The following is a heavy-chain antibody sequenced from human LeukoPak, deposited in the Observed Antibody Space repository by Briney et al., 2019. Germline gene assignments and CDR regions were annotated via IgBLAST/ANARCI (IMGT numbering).Heavy chain of an antibody. D-gene: IGHD1-26*01. CDR3: ARTRGWELRYFDY. J-gene: IGHJ4*02. CDR1: GGTFSSDA. Sequence: SVKVSCKASGGTFSSDAISWVRQAPGQGLEWMGGIIPIFGTANYAQKFQGRVTMTRDTSTSTVYMELSSLRSEDTAVYYCARTRGWELRYFDYWGQGTLVTVSS. CDR2: IIPIFGTA. V-gene: IGHV1-69*05.